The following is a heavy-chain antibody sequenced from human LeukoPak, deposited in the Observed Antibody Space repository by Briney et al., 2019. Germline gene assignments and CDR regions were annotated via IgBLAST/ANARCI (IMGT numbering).Heavy chain of an antibody. CDR3: ARDKYSTSPQDH. V-gene: IGHV3-23*01. Sequence: GGSLGLSCVASGFTFSSYDMSWVRQAPGRGLEWVSAISGSGGSIYYPDSVKGRFTISRDNSKNAVYLQMNSLRAEDTAIYYCARDKYSTSPQDHWGQGTLVSVSS. CDR2: ISGSGGSI. D-gene: IGHD2/OR15-2a*01. CDR1: GFTFSSYD. J-gene: IGHJ4*02.